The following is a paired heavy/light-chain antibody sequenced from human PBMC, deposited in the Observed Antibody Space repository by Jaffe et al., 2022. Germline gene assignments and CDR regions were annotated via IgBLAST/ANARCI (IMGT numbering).Light chain of an antibody. V-gene: IGKV1-5*03. CDR2: KAS. CDR3: QQYNSYSLT. J-gene: IGKJ1*01. CDR1: QSISSW. Sequence: DIQMTQSPSTLSASVGDRVTITCRASQSISSWLAWYQQKPGKAPKLLIYKASSLESGVPSRFSGSGSGTEFTLTISSLQPDDFATYYCQQYNSYSLTFGQGTKVEIK.
Heavy chain of an antibody. CDR1: GFTVSSNY. Sequence: EVQLVETGGGLIQPGGSLRLSCAASGFTVSSNYMSWVRQAPGKGLEWVSVIYSGGSTYYADSVKGRFTISRDNSKNTLYLQMNSLRAEDTAVYYCARDANDYGDKGGFDYWGQGTLVTVSS. D-gene: IGHD4-17*01. J-gene: IGHJ4*02. CDR2: IYSGGST. CDR3: ARDANDYGDKGGFDY. V-gene: IGHV3-53*02.